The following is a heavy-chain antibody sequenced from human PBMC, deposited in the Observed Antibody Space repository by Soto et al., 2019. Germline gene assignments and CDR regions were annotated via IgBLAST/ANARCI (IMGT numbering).Heavy chain of an antibody. CDR2: IYSGGST. Sequence: GGSLRLSCAASGFTVSSNYMSWVRQAPGKWLEWVSVIYSGGSTYYADSVKGRFTISRDNSKNTLYLQMNSLRAEDTAVYYCAREVYYDSSGYRSYYFDYWGQGXLVTVYS. J-gene: IGHJ4*02. CDR1: GFTVSSNY. D-gene: IGHD3-22*01. V-gene: IGHV3-53*01. CDR3: AREVYYDSSGYRSYYFDY.